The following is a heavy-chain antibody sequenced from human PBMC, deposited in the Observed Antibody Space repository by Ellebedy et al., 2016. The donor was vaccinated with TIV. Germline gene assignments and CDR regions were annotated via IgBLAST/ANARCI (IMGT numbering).Heavy chain of an antibody. J-gene: IGHJ4*02. CDR1: GGTFSSYA. Sequence: SVKVSXXASGGTFSSYAISWVRQAPGQGLEWMGGIIPIFGTANYAQKFQGRVTITADKSTSTAYMELSSLRSEDTAVYYCATLDSSGYWPHYWGQGTLVTVSS. CDR2: IIPIFGTA. V-gene: IGHV1-69*06. D-gene: IGHD3-22*01. CDR3: ATLDSSGYWPHY.